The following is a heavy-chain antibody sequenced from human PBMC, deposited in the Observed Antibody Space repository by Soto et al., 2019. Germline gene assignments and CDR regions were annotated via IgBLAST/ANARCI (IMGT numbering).Heavy chain of an antibody. CDR1: GYTFTIYD. Sequence: ASVKVSCKASGYTFTIYDINWVRQATGQGLEWMGWMNPNSGNTGYAQKFQGRVTMTRNTSISTAYMELSSLRSEDTAVYYCARNGYDFWSGYTNWFDPWGQGTLVTVSS. D-gene: IGHD3-3*01. J-gene: IGHJ5*02. CDR2: MNPNSGNT. V-gene: IGHV1-8*01. CDR3: ARNGYDFWSGYTNWFDP.